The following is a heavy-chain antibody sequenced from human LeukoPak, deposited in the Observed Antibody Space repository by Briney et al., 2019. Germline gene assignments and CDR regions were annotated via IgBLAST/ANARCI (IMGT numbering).Heavy chain of an antibody. V-gene: IGHV6-1*01. D-gene: IGHD6-19*01. CDR2: TYYRSHWYN. Sequence: PSQTLSLTCGISGDSVSSNSGAWNCIRQSTSRGLEYLGRTYYRSHWYNDYAPSVKSRISITSDTSKNQFSLQLNSVTAADTAVYYRARGGGSSGWYYDYWGQGTLVTVSS. J-gene: IGHJ4*02. CDR1: GDSVSSNSGA. CDR3: ARGGGSSGWYYDY.